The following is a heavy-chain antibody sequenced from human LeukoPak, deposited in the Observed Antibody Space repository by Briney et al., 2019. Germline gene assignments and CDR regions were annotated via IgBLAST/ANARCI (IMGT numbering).Heavy chain of an antibody. D-gene: IGHD1-26*01. CDR1: GFTFDDYA. Sequence: PGGSLRLSCAASGFTFDDYAMHWVRQAPGKGLKWVSGISWNSGSIGYADSVKGRFTISRDNAKNSLYLQMNSLRAEDMALYYCAKDWDYRGGYFGPLDYWGQGTLVTVSP. CDR3: AKDWDYRGGYFGPLDY. CDR2: ISWNSGSI. V-gene: IGHV3-9*03. J-gene: IGHJ4*02.